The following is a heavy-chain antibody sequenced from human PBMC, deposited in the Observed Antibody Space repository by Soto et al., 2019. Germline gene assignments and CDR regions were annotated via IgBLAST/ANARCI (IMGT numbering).Heavy chain of an antibody. CDR3: ATLGGLYDILS. V-gene: IGHV3-21*01. D-gene: IGHD3-9*01. CDR2: ISSSSSYI. Sequence: EVQLVESGGGLVKPGGSLRLSCAASGFTFSSYSMNWVRQAPGKGLEWVSSISSSSSYIYYADSVKGRFTISRDNAKNSLYPQMNSLRAEDTAVYYCATLGGLYDILSWGQGTLVTVSS. J-gene: IGHJ5*02. CDR1: GFTFSSYS.